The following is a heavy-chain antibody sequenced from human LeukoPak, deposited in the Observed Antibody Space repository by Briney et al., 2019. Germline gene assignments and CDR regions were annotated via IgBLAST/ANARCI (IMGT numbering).Heavy chain of an antibody. Sequence: GGSLRLSCAASGFTFDAFGMTWVRQAPGKGLEWVSAIGWDAGSTGYADSVKGRFTISRDNAKNSLYLQMNSLRVEDTALYYCARVWAWGSGNYFDNWGQGTLVTVSS. J-gene: IGHJ4*02. V-gene: IGHV3-20*04. D-gene: IGHD7-27*01. CDR2: IGWDAGST. CDR1: GFTFDAFG. CDR3: ARVWAWGSGNYFDN.